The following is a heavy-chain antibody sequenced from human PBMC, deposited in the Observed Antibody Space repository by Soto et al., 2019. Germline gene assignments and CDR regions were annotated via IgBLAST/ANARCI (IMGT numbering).Heavy chain of an antibody. Sequence: GGSLRLSCAASGFTFSSYSMNWVRQAPGKGLEWVSYISSSSSTIYYADSVKGRFTISRDNAKNSLYLQMNSLRAEDTAVYYCARREQLALYNWFDPWGQGTLVTVSS. CDR3: ARREQLALYNWFDP. D-gene: IGHD6-13*01. J-gene: IGHJ5*02. V-gene: IGHV3-48*01. CDR2: ISSSSSTI. CDR1: GFTFSSYS.